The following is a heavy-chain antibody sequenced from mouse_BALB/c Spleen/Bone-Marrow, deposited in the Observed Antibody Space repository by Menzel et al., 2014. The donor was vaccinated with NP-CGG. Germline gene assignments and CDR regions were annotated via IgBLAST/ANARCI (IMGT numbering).Heavy chain of an antibody. D-gene: IGHD1-2*01. CDR3: ASSFITTAYYFDC. V-gene: IGHV1-20*02. J-gene: IGHJ2*01. Sequence: EVKLVESGPELVKPGASVKISCKASGYSFTGYFMNWVMQSHGKSLEWIGRINPYNGDTFYNQKFKGKATLTVDKSSSTAHMELRSLASEDSAVYYCASSFITTAYYFDCWGQGTTLTVSS. CDR2: INPYNGDT. CDR1: GYSFTGYF.